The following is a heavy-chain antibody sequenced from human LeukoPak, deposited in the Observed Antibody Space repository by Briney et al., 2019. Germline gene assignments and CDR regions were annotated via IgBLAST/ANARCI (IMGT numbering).Heavy chain of an antibody. CDR3: ARAGFLEWLLPFYYYYYGMDV. Sequence: ASVKVSCKASGYTFTSYYMHWVRQAPGQGLEWMGIINPSGGSTSYAQKFQGRVTMTRDTSTSTVYMELSSLRSEDTAVYYCARAGFLEWLLPFYYYYYGMDVWGQGTTVTVSS. J-gene: IGHJ6*02. V-gene: IGHV1-46*01. CDR1: GYTFTSYY. CDR2: INPSGGST. D-gene: IGHD3-3*01.